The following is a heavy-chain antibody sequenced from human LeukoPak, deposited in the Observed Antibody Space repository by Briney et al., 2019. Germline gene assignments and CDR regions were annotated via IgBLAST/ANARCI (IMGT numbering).Heavy chain of an antibody. V-gene: IGHV4-31*03. J-gene: IGHJ5*02. CDR2: IYSSGST. CDR1: GGSISSGDYY. D-gene: IGHD6-6*01. CDR3: ARDRDSSSSGNWFDP. Sequence: TSQTLSLTCTVSGGSISSGDYYWSWIRQPPGKGLEWIGYIYSSGSTYYNPSLKSRVTMSIDTSNNQFSLKLSSVTAADTAVYYCARDRDSSSSGNWFDPWGQGTLVTVSS.